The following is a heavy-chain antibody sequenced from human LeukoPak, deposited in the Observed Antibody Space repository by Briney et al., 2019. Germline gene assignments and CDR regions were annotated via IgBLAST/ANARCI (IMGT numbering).Heavy chain of an antibody. CDR3: ARVPSLLVVPAANYYGMDV. J-gene: IGHJ6*02. V-gene: IGHV4-30-4*01. D-gene: IGHD2-2*01. Sequence: SETLSLTCTVSGGSISSGDYYWSWLGQPPGRGLEWIGYIYYSGSTYYNPSLKSRVTISVDTSKNQFSLKLSSVTAADTAVYYCARVPSLLVVPAANYYGMDVWGQGTTVTVSS. CDR1: GGSISSGDYY. CDR2: IYYSGST.